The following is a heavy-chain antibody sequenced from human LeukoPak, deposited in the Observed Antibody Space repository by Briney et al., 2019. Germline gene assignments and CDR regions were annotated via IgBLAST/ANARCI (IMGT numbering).Heavy chain of an antibody. CDR2: IKHDGSEN. CDR3: AIAYGMDV. CDR1: GFNIDNYW. J-gene: IGHJ6*02. Sequence: GGSLRLSCLASGFNIDNYWMSWVRRAPGKGLEWVANIKHDGSENFYVDSVKGRFTISRDNPKKSLFLQMSSLRAEDTAVYYCAIAYGMDVWGQGTTVTVSS. V-gene: IGHV3-7*01.